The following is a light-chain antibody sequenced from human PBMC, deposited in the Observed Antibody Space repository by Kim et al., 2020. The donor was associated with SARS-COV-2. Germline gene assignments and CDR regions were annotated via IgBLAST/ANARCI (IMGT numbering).Light chain of an antibody. CDR3: QQYDISPPYT. V-gene: IGKV3-20*01. J-gene: IGKJ2*01. Sequence: EVVLTQSPGILSLSPGEGATLSCRASQSVRSDYLTWYQQKPGQAPRRLIYGASRRPAGIPDRFSGSGSGTDFTLTISRLEPEDFAVYYCQQYDISPPYTFGQGTKVDIK. CDR2: GAS. CDR1: QSVRSDY.